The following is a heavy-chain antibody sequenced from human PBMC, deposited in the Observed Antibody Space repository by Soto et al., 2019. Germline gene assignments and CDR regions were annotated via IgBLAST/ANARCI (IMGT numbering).Heavy chain of an antibody. V-gene: IGHV3-23*01. CDR2: IIGSGTST. D-gene: IGHD2-2*01. CDR1: GFTFSSYA. CDR3: AKGKGLTVSSTNY. Sequence: EVQLLESGGGLVQPGGSLRLSCAASGFTFSSYAMSWVRQAPGMGLEWVSGIIGSGTSTYYADSVKGRFTISRDNSKNTLFLQMNSLIAEDTAVYYCAKGKGLTVSSTNYWGQGTLVTVSS. J-gene: IGHJ4*02.